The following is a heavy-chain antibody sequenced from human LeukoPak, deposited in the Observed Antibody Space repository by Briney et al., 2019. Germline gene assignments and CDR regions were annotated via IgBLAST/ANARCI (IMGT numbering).Heavy chain of an antibody. Sequence: PGGSLRLSCAASGFTFDYAMNWVRQAPGKGLEWVSGISWNSGSIGYADSVKGRFTISRDNAKNSLYLQMNSLRAEDTALYYCAKDLVAVAGTSLWGQGTLVTVSS. V-gene: IGHV3-9*01. CDR3: AKDLVAVAGTSL. CDR2: ISWNSGSI. D-gene: IGHD6-19*01. J-gene: IGHJ4*02. CDR1: GFTFDYA.